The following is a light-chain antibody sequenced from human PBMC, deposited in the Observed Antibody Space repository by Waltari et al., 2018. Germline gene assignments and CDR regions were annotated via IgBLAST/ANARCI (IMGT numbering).Light chain of an antibody. Sequence: DVVMTQSPLSLPVTLGQPASILRRSKQPLGDSEGNNRLLWLQHRPGQSPRLLMSGVSNRASGVPDRFSGSGSATDFTLTISRVEAEDVGVYYCMQYRYWPHTFGQGTKLEIK. CDR1: QPLGDSEGNNR. CDR3: MQYRYWPHT. J-gene: IGKJ2*01. V-gene: IGKV2-30*01. CDR2: GVS.